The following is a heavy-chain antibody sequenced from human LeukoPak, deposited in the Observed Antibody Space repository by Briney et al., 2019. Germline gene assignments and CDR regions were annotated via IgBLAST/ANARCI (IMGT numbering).Heavy chain of an antibody. D-gene: IGHD4-17*01. J-gene: IGHJ4*02. CDR2: INPNSGGT. CDR1: GYTFTGYY. CDR3: ARDSGTVTTYYFDY. V-gene: IGHV1-2*02. Sequence: ASVKVSCKASGYTFTGYYMHWVRQAPGQGLEWMGWINPNSGGTNYAQKFQGRVTITADESTSTAYMELSSLRSEDTAVYYCARDSGTVTTYYFDYWGQGTLVTVSS.